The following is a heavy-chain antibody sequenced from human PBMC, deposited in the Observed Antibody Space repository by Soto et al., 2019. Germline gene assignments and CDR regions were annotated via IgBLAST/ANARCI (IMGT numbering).Heavy chain of an antibody. CDR2: IYYTGST. Sequence: QVQLQESGPGLVESSQTLSLTCTVSGATISSGGFYWSWIRQRPGKGLEWIGHIYYTGSTSYNPSPTRCVTISVDMSTNQFSLKLRSVTAADTAKYFCARDDSFYGEPGYGMNVWGQGTTVTVSS. V-gene: IGHV4-31*03. CDR3: ARDDSFYGEPGYGMNV. J-gene: IGHJ6*02. CDR1: GATISSGGFY. D-gene: IGHD4-17*01.